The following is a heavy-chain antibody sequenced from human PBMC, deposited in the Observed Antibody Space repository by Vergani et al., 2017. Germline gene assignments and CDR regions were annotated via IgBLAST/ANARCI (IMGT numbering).Heavy chain of an antibody. CDR3: ATTPPSGWYRDYYYYGMDV. V-gene: IGHV1-46*01. CDR1: GYPFTSYY. J-gene: IGHJ6*02. D-gene: IGHD6-19*01. CDR2: INPSGGST. Sequence: QVQLVQSGAEVKKPGASVKASCKASGYPFTSYYMHWVRQPPGQGVEWMGIINPSGGSTSYAQKFQGIVTMTRATSTSTVYMELSSLRSEEPAVYYCATTPPSGWYRDYYYYGMDVWGQGTTVTVSS.